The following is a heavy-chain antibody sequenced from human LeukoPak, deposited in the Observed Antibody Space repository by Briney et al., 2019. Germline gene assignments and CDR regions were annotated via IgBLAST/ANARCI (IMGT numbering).Heavy chain of an antibody. CDR2: INPIFGTV. Sequence: SVKVSCKASGGTFNSYAITWVRQAPGQGLEWMGGINPIFGTVNYAQKFQGRVTITADESTGTAYMELSSLRSEDTAVYYCASVVPAAGFYYYGMDVWGKGTTVTVSS. D-gene: IGHD2-2*01. CDR1: GGTFNSYA. CDR3: ASVVPAAGFYYYGMDV. J-gene: IGHJ6*04. V-gene: IGHV1-69*01.